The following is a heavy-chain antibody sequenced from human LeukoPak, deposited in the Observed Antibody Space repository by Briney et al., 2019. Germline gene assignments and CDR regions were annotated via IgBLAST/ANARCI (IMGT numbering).Heavy chain of an antibody. Sequence: SETLSLTCTVSGSSISSYYWGWIRQPPGKGLEWIGSIYYSGSTYYNPSLKSRVTISVDTSKNQFSLKLSSVTAADTAVYYCWGDYHYYYYYYYMDVWGKGTTVTVSS. D-gene: IGHD4-17*01. V-gene: IGHV4-39*07. J-gene: IGHJ6*03. CDR3: WGDYHYYYYYYYMDV. CDR2: IYYSGST. CDR1: GSSISSYY.